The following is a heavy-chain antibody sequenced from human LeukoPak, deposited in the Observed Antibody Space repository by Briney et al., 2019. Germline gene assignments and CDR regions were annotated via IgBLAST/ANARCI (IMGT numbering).Heavy chain of an antibody. CDR1: GIIFSTSD. Sequence: GGSLRLSCAASGIIFSTSDMHWVRQAPGEGLEWVAFIRFDGNEKYYADSVKGRFTISRDNSKNTLYLQMNSLRAEDTAVYYCAKGHTTYLSGSYHYWGQGTLVTVSS. CDR3: AKGHTTYLSGSYHY. V-gene: IGHV3-30*02. CDR2: IRFDGNEK. J-gene: IGHJ4*02. D-gene: IGHD1-26*01.